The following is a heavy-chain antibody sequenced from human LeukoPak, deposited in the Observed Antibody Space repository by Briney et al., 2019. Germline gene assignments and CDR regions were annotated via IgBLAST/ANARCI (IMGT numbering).Heavy chain of an antibody. V-gene: IGHV3-7*01. CDR1: GFTFSSYW. CDR2: IKQDGSEK. J-gene: IGHJ6*02. CDR3: AREGGSGSYRGYYYYGMDV. Sequence: GGSLRLSCAASGFTFSSYWMSWVRQAPGKGLEWVANIKQDGSEKYYVDSVKGRFTISRDNAKNSLYLQMNSLRAEDTAVYYCAREGGSGSYRGYYYYGMDVWGQGTTVTVSS. D-gene: IGHD3-10*01.